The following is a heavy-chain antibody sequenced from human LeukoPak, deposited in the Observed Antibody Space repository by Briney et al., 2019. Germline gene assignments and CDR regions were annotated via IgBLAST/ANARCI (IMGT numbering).Heavy chain of an antibody. D-gene: IGHD6-19*01. J-gene: IGHJ4*02. V-gene: IGHV1-2*02. Sequence: ASVKVSCKASGYTFTGYYMHWVRQAPGQGLEWMGWINPNSGGTNCAQKFQGRVTMTRDTSISTAYMELSRLRSDDTAVYYCAIDMRYDSSGLPDYWGQGTLVTVSS. CDR2: INPNSGGT. CDR1: GYTFTGYY. CDR3: AIDMRYDSSGLPDY.